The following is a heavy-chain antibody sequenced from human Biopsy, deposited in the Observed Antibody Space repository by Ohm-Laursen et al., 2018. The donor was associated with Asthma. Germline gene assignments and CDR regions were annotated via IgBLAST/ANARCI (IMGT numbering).Heavy chain of an antibody. CDR2: VSWNSGSI. D-gene: IGHD6-13*01. CDR3: VKDIRLQLWGFDS. J-gene: IGHJ4*02. CDR1: GFTFDDYA. Sequence: SLRLSRAASGFTFDDYAMHWVRQAPGKGLEWVSGVSWNSGSIDYADSVKGRFTVSRDNAKNSLYLQMNSLRGADTALYYCVKDIRLQLWGFDSWGQGTLVTVSS. V-gene: IGHV3-9*01.